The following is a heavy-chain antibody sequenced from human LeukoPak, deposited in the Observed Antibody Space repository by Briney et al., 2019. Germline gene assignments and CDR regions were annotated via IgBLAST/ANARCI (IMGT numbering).Heavy chain of an antibody. CDR3: ARAFDFWSGFPLDP. CDR2: IYTSGST. D-gene: IGHD3-3*01. Sequence: SQTLSLTCTVSGGSISSGSYYWSWIRQPAGKGLEWIGRIYTSGSTNYNPSLKSRVTISVDTSKNQFSLKLSSVTAADTAVYYCARAFDFWSGFPLDPWGQGTLVTVSS. CDR1: GGSISSGSYY. J-gene: IGHJ5*02. V-gene: IGHV4-61*02.